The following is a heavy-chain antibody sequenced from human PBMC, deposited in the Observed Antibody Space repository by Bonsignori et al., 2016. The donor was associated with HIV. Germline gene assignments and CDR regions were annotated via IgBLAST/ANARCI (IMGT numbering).Heavy chain of an antibody. CDR2: IIPIFGTA. D-gene: IGHD5-12*01. J-gene: IGHJ4*02. CDR3: ARGEGEWLPSEFDY. V-gene: IGHV1-69*01. Sequence: WVRQAPGQGLEWMGGIIPIFGTANYAQKFQGRVTITADESTSTAYMELSSLRSEDTAVYYCARGEGEWLPSEFDYWGQGTLVTVSS.